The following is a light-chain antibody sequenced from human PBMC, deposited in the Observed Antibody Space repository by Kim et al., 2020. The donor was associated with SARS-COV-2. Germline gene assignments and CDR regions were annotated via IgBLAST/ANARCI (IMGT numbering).Light chain of an antibody. Sequence: TVIITCGWSSGSVSTRYYPSWYKQTPGQDPRTLIYSTNTRSSGVPDRFSGSILGNKAALTITGAQADDESDYYCVLYMGSGISMFGGGTQLTVL. J-gene: IGLJ3*02. V-gene: IGLV8-61*01. CDR1: SGSVSTRYY. CDR2: STN. CDR3: VLYMGSGISM.